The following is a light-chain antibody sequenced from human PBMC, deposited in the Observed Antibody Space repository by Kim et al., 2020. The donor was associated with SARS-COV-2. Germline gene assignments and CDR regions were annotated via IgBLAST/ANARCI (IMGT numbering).Light chain of an antibody. V-gene: IGKV1-17*01. J-gene: IGKJ2*01. CDR2: AAS. CDR3: LQHNSYPYT. Sequence: DIQMTQSPSSLSASVGDRVTITCRASQGIRNALGWYQQKPGKAPKRLIYAASSLQSGVPSRFSGSGSGTEFTLTISSLQPEDFATYYCLQHNSYPYTFGQGNKLEI. CDR1: QGIRNA.